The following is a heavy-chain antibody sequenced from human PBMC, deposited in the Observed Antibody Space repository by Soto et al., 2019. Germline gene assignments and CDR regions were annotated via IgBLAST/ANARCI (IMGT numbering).Heavy chain of an antibody. V-gene: IGHV4-59*08. J-gene: IGHJ6*03. Sequence: PSETLSLTCTVSGGSISSYYWSWIRQPPGKGLEWIGYIYYSGSTNYNPSLKSRVTISVDTSKNHFSLKLSSVTAADTAVYYCARSRVVAATDYYYYYMDVWGKGTTVTVSS. CDR2: IYYSGST. CDR3: ARSRVVAATDYYYYYMDV. CDR1: GGSISSYY. D-gene: IGHD2-15*01.